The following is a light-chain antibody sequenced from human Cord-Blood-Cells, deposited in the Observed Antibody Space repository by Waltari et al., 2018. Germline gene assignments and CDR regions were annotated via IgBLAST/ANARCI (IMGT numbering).Light chain of an antibody. V-gene: IGLV2-23*02. CDR1: SSDVGSYNL. CDR2: EVS. CDR3: CSYAGSSTFGVV. Sequence: QSALTQPASVSGSPGQSITISCTGTSSDVGSYNLVSWYQKHPGKAPKLMIYEVSKRPSGVSNRFSGSKSGNTASLTISGLQAEDEADYYCCSYAGSSTFGVVFGGGTKLTVL. J-gene: IGLJ2*01.